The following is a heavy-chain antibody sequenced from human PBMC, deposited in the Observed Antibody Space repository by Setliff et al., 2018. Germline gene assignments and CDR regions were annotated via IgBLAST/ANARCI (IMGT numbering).Heavy chain of an antibody. V-gene: IGHV1-2*02. D-gene: IGHD6-25*01. J-gene: IGHJ4*02. CDR2: INPHTGDT. CDR3: ARAGLAAAGREGVFDH. Sequence: GASVKVSCKPSGHTLIGYYFHWVRQAPGKGLEWMGWINPHTGDTNYAQKFQGRVTMTRDPSINTAYMELNSLTSDDTAVYYCARAGLAAAGREGVFDHWGQGTLVTVSS. CDR1: GHTLIGYY.